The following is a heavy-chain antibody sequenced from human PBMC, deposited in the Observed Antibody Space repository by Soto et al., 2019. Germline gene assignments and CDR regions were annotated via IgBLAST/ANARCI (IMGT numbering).Heavy chain of an antibody. CDR3: AITYCRDNSCPRDFDF. J-gene: IGHJ4*02. CDR2: FIPILDMA. V-gene: IGHV1-69*02. D-gene: IGHD2-21*01. CDR1: GGTFSTYT. Sequence: QVQVVQSGAEVKKPESSVKVSCKPSGGTFSTYTVNWVRLAPGHGLEWMGRFIPILDMANYAQKFQDRVTITADRSTFTAYMELNSLTSDDTAVYYCAITYCRDNSCPRDFDFWGPGTRVTVSS.